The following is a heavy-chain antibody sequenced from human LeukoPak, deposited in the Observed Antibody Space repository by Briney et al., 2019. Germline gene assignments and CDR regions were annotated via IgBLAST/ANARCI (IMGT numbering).Heavy chain of an antibody. Sequence: ASVKVSCKASGYTFTGYYMHWVRQAPGQGLEWMGWINPNSGGTNYAQKFQGRVTMTRDTSISTAYMELSRLRSDDTAVYYCARETTYYYYGMDVWGQGTTVTVSS. CDR3: ARETTYYYYGMDV. V-gene: IGHV1-2*02. J-gene: IGHJ6*02. CDR2: INPNSGGT. D-gene: IGHD1-1*01. CDR1: GYTFTGYY.